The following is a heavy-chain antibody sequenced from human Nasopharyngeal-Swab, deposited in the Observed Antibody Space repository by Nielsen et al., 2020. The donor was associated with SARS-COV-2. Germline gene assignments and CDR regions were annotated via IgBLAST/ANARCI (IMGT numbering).Heavy chain of an antibody. D-gene: IGHD4/OR15-4a*01. CDR1: GFIFSASA. CDR2: IGDKDHNYAT. CDR3: TTDYYFDY. J-gene: IGHJ4*02. Sequence: GWSLRLSCAASGFIFSASAMHWVRQAPGKGLEWLGRIGDKDHNYATTYAASVKGRFTISRDDSKNTAFLQMDSLNTEDTALYYCTTDYYFDYWGQGTLVTVSS. V-gene: IGHV3-73*01.